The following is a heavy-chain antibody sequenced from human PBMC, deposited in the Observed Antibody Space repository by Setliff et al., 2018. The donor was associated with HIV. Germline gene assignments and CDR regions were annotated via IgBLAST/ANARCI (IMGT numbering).Heavy chain of an antibody. CDR2: INWNGGTT. J-gene: IGHJ4*02. CDR3: ARDGHYYDSSGYLVWSYYFDY. CDR1: GFMFDDYG. D-gene: IGHD3-22*01. Sequence: GGSLRLSCAASGFMFDDYGMSWVRQVPGKGLEWVSSINWNGGTTDYADSVKGRFTISRDNAKNSLYLQMNSLRGEDTALYYCARDGHYYDSSGYLVWSYYFDYWGQGTLVTVS. V-gene: IGHV3-20*04.